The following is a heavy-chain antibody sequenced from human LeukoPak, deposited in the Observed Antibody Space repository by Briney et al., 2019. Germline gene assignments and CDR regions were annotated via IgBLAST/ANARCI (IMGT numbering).Heavy chain of an antibody. V-gene: IGHV3-7*01. D-gene: IGHD6-13*01. J-gene: IGHJ5*02. CDR3: ARRRGSWYNWFDP. CDR2: IKQDGSGK. Sequence: GGSLRLSCAASGFTFSSYWMSWVRQAPGKGLEWVANIKQDGSGKYYVDSVKGRFTISRDNAKNSLYLQMNSLRAEDTAVYYCARRRGSWYNWFDPWGQGTLVTVSS. CDR1: GFTFSSYW.